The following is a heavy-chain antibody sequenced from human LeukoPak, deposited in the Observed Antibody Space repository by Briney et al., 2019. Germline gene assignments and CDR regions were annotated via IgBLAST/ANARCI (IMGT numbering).Heavy chain of an antibody. Sequence: PSETLSLTCTVSGGSISSYYWSWIRQPPGKGLEWIGYIYYSGSTNYNPSLKSRVTISVDTSKNQFSLKLSSVTAADTAVYYCARDPPTSYCSGGSCYALNQRDDYWGQGTLVTVSS. V-gene: IGHV4-59*01. J-gene: IGHJ4*02. CDR1: GGSISSYY. D-gene: IGHD2-15*01. CDR2: IYYSGST. CDR3: ARDPPTSYCSGGSCYALNQRDDY.